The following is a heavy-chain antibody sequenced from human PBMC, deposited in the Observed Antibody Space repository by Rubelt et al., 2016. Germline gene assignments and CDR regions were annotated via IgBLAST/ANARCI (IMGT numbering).Heavy chain of an antibody. D-gene: IGHD3-22*01. CDR1: GCTFDDYG. V-gene: IGHV3-48*01. J-gene: IGHJ4*01. Sequence: EVQLVESGGGLVRPGGSLRLSCAASGCTFDDYGMSWVRQAPGQGLEWVSYISSSGSTKYYADSVKGRFTISRDDSKSSLYLQMSSLKTEDPTVYDWARVHDSSGYSFYYWGRATWVTVSS. CDR3: ARVHDSSGYSFYY. CDR2: ISSSGSTK.